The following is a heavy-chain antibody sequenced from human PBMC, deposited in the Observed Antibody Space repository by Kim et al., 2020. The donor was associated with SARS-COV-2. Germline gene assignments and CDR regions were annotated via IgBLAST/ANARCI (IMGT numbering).Heavy chain of an antibody. CDR1: GESFSDYY. CDR2: INHNGNT. CDR3: AKLGGRRSY. Sequence: SETLSLTCIVYGESFSDYYWSWIRQPPGKGLEWIGDINHNGNTNHGPSHKSRVSMSVDKSKNQACLNLTSVTAADTAVYYCAKLGGRRSYWGQGTLVTVSS. J-gene: IGHJ4*02. V-gene: IGHV4-34*01. D-gene: IGHD7-27*01.